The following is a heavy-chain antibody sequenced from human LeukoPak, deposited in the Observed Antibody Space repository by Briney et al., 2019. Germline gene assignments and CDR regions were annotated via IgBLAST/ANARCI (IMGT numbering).Heavy chain of an antibody. Sequence: GGSLRLSCAASGLTVSSDYLSWVRQAPGKGLEWVSVIYSGVSGGNTYYADSVRGRFTIYRDNSKNTLYLQMNSLRAEDTAVYYCARGPYSSGWSSPGAFDVWGQGTMVTVSS. J-gene: IGHJ3*01. CDR2: IYSGVSGGNT. D-gene: IGHD6-19*01. CDR1: GLTVSSDY. V-gene: IGHV3-53*01. CDR3: ARGPYSSGWSSPGAFDV.